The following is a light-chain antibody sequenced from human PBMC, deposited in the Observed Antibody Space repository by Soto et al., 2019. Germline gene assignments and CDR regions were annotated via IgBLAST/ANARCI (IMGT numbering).Light chain of an antibody. CDR2: AAS. J-gene: IGKJ3*01. V-gene: IGKV1-8*01. CDR1: QVISSY. Sequence: AIRMTQSPSSFSASTGDRFTITCRASQVISSYLAWYQQKPGKAPKLLIYAASTLQSGVPSRFSGSGSGTDFTLTISCLQSEDFATYYCQQYYSYPLTFGPGTTVDIK. CDR3: QQYYSYPLT.